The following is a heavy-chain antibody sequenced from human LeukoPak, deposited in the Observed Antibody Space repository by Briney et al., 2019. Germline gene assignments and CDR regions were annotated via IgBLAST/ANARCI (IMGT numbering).Heavy chain of an antibody. CDR3: ARGRDLLWFGELPPKGFDY. Sequence: SETLSLTCAVYGGSFSGYYWSWIRQPPGKGLEWVGEINHSGSTNYNPSLKSRVTISVDTSKNQFSLKLSSVTAADTAVYYCARGRDLLWFGELPPKGFDYWGQGTLVTVSS. CDR2: INHSGST. V-gene: IGHV4-34*01. CDR1: GGSFSGYY. J-gene: IGHJ4*02. D-gene: IGHD3-10*01.